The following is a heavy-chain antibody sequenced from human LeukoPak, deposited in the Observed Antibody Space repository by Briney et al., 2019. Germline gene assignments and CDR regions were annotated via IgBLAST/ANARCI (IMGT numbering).Heavy chain of an antibody. D-gene: IGHD5-18*01. CDR2: IYYSGST. CDR1: GGSISSSSYY. CDR3: ARRGYSYGQFGY. Sequence: SETLSLTCTVSGGSISSSSYYWGWIRQPPGKGLEWIGSIYYSGSTYYNPSLKSRVTISVDTSKNQLSLKLSSVTAADTAVYYCARRGYSYGQFGYWGQGTLVTVSS. V-gene: IGHV4-39*01. J-gene: IGHJ4*02.